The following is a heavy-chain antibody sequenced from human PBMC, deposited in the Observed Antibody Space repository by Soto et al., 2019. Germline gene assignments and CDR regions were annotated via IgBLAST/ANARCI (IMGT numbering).Heavy chain of an antibody. CDR3: AKDLTAMAPWYYVDY. CDR1: GFTFSSYG. J-gene: IGHJ4*02. CDR2: ISYDGSNK. V-gene: IGHV3-30*18. Sequence: QVQLVESGGGVVQPGRSLRLSCAASGFTFSSYGMHWVRQAPGKGLEWVAVISYDGSNKYYADSVKGRFTISRDNSKNTLYLQMNSLRAEDTAVYYCAKDLTAMAPWYYVDYWGQGTLVTVSS. D-gene: IGHD5-18*01.